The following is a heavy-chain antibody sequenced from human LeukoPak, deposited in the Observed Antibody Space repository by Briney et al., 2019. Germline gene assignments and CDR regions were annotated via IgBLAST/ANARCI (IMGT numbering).Heavy chain of an antibody. CDR2: IQNDGSNE. J-gene: IGHJ4*02. V-gene: IGHV3-30*02. D-gene: IGHD2-21*02. CDR1: GFTFSLYG. Sequence: GGSLRLSCAASGFTFSLYGIHWVRQAPGKGLEWVAFIQNDGSNEYYADSVKGRFTISRDNSKNTLYLQMNSLRPDDTAMYYCAKDRIVLVTATFDYWGQGTLVTVSS. CDR3: AKDRIVLVTATFDY.